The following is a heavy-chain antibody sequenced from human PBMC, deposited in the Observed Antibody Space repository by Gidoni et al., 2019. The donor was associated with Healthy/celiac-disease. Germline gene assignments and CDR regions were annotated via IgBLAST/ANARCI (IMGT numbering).Heavy chain of an antibody. CDR2: INHSGST. D-gene: IGHD2-2*01. CDR1: GGSFSGYY. J-gene: IGHJ4*02. CDR3: TRGRGCSSTSCSSN. Sequence: QVQLQQWGAGLLKPSETLSLTCAVYGGSFSGYYWSWIRQPPGKGLEWIGEINHSGSTNYNPSLKGRVTISVDTSKNQFSLKLSSVTAADTAVYYCTRGRGCSSTSCSSNWGQGTLVTVSS. V-gene: IGHV4-34*01.